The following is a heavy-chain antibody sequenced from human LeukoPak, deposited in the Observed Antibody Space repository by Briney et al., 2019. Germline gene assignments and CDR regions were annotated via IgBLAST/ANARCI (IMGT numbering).Heavy chain of an antibody. Sequence: SETLSLTCTVSGGSISSYYWSWIRQPPGKGLEWIGYIYYSGSTNYNPSLKSRVTISVDTSKNQFSLKLSSVTAADTAVYYCARLTTSGSYNDYWGQGTLVTVSS. CDR2: IYYSGST. CDR3: ARLTTSGSYNDY. J-gene: IGHJ4*02. CDR1: GGSISSYY. D-gene: IGHD1-26*01. V-gene: IGHV4-59*08.